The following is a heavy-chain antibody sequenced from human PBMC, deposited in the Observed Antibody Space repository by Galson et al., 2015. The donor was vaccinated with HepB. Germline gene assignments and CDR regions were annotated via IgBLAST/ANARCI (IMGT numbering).Heavy chain of an antibody. D-gene: IGHD3-10*01. CDR3: AKDSMGGYYGSGSYCLY. CDR2: IRYDGSNK. CDR1: GFTFSSYG. Sequence: SLRLSCAASGFTFSSYGMHWVRQAPGKGLEWVAFIRYDGSNKYYADSVKGRFTISRDNSKNTLYLQMNSLRAEDTAVYYCAKDSMGGYYGSGSYCLYWGQGTLVTVSS. J-gene: IGHJ4*02. V-gene: IGHV3-30*02.